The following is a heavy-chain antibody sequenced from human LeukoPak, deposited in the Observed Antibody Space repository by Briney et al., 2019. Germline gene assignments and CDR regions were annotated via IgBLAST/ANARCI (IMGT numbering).Heavy chain of an antibody. Sequence: GASVKVSCKASGGTFSSYAISWVRQAPGQGLEWMGGIIPIFGTANCAQKFQGRVTITADESTSTAYMELSSLRSEDTVVYYCARVVGANEYYGMDVWGQGTTVTVSS. CDR2: IIPIFGTA. D-gene: IGHD1-26*01. V-gene: IGHV1-69*13. CDR1: GGTFSSYA. J-gene: IGHJ6*02. CDR3: ARVVGANEYYGMDV.